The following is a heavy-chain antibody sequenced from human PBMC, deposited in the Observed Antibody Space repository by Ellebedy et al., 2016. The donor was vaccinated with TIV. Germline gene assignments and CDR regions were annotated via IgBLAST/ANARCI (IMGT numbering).Heavy chain of an antibody. CDR1: GFTVTTNY. CDR3: AKDRTSGDGYWVFDN. D-gene: IGHD5-18*01. J-gene: IGHJ4*02. Sequence: GESLKISCAASGFTVTTNYMNWVRQAPGKGLEWVSVIFSAADGGETHYADSVKGRFTISRDNSKRTVDLQMNSLRAEDTAIYFCAKDRTSGDGYWVFDNWGQGTLVSVSS. V-gene: IGHV3-53*01. CDR2: IFSAADGGET.